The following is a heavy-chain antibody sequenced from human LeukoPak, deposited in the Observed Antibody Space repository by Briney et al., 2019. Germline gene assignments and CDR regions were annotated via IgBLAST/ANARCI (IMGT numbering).Heavy chain of an antibody. J-gene: IGHJ4*02. Sequence: SGGSLRLSCAASGFTFSSSAMSCVRQAPGEGQYWVSAVCGSGTAPYYADSVKGRFTIYRDNSKNTFYLQITRLRARDPAVINFAKEGGTGTRFDYWGQGTLDTVSS. D-gene: IGHD1-7*01. V-gene: IGHV3-23*01. CDR3: AKEGGTGTRFDY. CDR2: VCGSGTAP. CDR1: GFTFSSSA.